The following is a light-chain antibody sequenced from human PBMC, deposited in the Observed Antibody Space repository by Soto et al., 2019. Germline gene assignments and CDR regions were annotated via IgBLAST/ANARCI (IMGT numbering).Light chain of an antibody. V-gene: IGLV2-11*01. CDR3: SSYAGSYILGV. CDR2: DVT. CDR1: SSDVGGYDF. Sequence: QSALAQPRSVSGSPGQSVTLSCTGTSSDVGGYDFVSWYQQYPGKAPKLIIFDVTERTSGVPDRFSGSKSGNSASLTISGLQADDEADYYCSSYAGSYILGVFGGGTQLTVL. J-gene: IGLJ3*02.